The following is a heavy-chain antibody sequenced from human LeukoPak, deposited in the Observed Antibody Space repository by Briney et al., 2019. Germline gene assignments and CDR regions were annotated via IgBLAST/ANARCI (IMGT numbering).Heavy chain of an antibody. CDR3: ARGFPYPYDSKNYHGWFDP. CDR2: INHSGSI. V-gene: IGHV4-34*01. D-gene: IGHD3-22*01. J-gene: IGHJ5*02. Sequence: PSETLSLTCAVYGGSFSGYSWSWVRQPPGKGLEWIGEINHSGSINYNPSLKSRVTISEDTSKRQFSLRLSSVTAADTAVYYRARGFPYPYDSKNYHGWFDPWGQGTLVTVSS. CDR1: GGSFSGYS.